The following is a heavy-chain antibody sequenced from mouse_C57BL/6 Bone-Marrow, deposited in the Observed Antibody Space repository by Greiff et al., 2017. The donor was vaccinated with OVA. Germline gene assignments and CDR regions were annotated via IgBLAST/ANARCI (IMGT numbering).Heavy chain of an antibody. Sequence: QVQLQQPGAELVKPGASVKLSCKASGYTFTSYWMQWVKQRPGQGLAWIGEIDPSDSYNNYNHKCKGTATLTVDTSSSTADMQLSSLTSEDSAVYYCARERGPIYDDYDGGDYWGQGTTLTVSS. D-gene: IGHD2-4*01. CDR2: IDPSDSYN. CDR1: GYTFTSYW. J-gene: IGHJ2*01. V-gene: IGHV1-50*01. CDR3: ARERGPIYDDYDGGDY.